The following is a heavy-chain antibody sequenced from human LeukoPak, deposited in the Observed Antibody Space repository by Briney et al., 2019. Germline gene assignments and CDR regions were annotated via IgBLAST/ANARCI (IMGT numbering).Heavy chain of an antibody. J-gene: IGHJ3*01. CDR1: RFIFRRYP. D-gene: IGHD1-26*01. CDR2: VSYDGSGE. V-gene: IGHV3-30*01. Sequence: PGRSLRLSCAASRFIFRRYPMHWVRQAPGRGLEGVAVVSYDGSGENYADSVNGRFTISRHNSKNTLYLQMNSLRAEDTAVFYCARDGVGTAFDLWGQGTMVTVSS. CDR3: ARDGVGTAFDL.